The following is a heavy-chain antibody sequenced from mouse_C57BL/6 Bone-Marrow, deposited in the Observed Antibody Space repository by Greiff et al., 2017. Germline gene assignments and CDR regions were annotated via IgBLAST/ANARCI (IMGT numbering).Heavy chain of an antibody. CDR2: ISDGGSYT. CDR1: GFTFSSYA. V-gene: IGHV5-4*03. CDR3: AGNWDVPYYFDY. Sequence: EVKLMESGGGLVKPGGSLKLSCAASGFTFSSYAMSWVRQTPEKRLEWVATISDGGSYTYYPDNVKGRFTISRDNAKNNLYLQRSHLKSEATAMYYCAGNWDVPYYFDYWGQGTTLTVSS. D-gene: IGHD4-1*01. J-gene: IGHJ2*01.